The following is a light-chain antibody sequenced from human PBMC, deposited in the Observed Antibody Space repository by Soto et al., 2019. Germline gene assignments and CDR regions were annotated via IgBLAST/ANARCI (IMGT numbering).Light chain of an antibody. CDR1: SSDVGGYNY. V-gene: IGLV2-14*01. Sequence: QSALTQPASVSGSPGQSITISCTGTSSDVGGYNYVSWYQLHPGKAPKLMIYEVRDRPSGVSNRFSGSKSGNTASLSISGLQAEDEADYYCSSYTISSTYVFGTGTKLTVL. CDR3: SSYTISSTYV. J-gene: IGLJ1*01. CDR2: EVR.